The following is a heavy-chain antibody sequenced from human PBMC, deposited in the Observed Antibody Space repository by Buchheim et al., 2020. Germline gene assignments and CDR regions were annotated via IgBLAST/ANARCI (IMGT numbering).Heavy chain of an antibody. CDR2: VYHSGFT. CDR3: ARFKWYFDI. Sequence: QLQLQESGPGLVKPSETLSLTCPVSGGSISGSSYYWAWVRQSPGKGLEWIGSVYHSGFTYYNPSLKSRVTISVDTSKHLFFLRLTSVTAADTAVYYCARFKWYFDIWGRGTL. J-gene: IGHJ2*01. V-gene: IGHV4-39*01. CDR1: GGSISGSSYY.